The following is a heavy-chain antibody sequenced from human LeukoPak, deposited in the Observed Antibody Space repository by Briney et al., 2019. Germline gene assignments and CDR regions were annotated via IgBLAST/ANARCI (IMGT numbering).Heavy chain of an antibody. CDR3: ARSEDYDYVWGSYRYIFDY. Sequence: GGSLRLPCAASGFTFSSYAMHWVRQAPGKGLEYVSAISSNGGSTYYANSVKGRFTISRDNSKNTLYLQMGSLRAEDMAVYYCARSEDYDYVWGSYRYIFDYWGQGTLVTVSS. CDR2: ISSNGGST. J-gene: IGHJ4*02. D-gene: IGHD3-16*02. CDR1: GFTFSSYA. V-gene: IGHV3-64*01.